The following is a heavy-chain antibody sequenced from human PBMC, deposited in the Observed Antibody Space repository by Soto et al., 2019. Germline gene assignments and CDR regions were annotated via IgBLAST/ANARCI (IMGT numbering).Heavy chain of an antibody. CDR2: ISSSSSTI. CDR1: GFTFSSYS. CDR3: ARVRHDYICGSYRSENGDAFDI. V-gene: IGHV3-48*02. Sequence: EVQLVESGGGLVQPGGSLRLSCAASGFTFSSYSMNWVRQAPGKGLEWVSYISSSSSTIYYADSVKGRFTISRDNAKNSLYLQMNSLRDEDTAVYYCARVRHDYICGSYRSENGDAFDIWGQGTMVTVSS. D-gene: IGHD3-16*02. J-gene: IGHJ3*02.